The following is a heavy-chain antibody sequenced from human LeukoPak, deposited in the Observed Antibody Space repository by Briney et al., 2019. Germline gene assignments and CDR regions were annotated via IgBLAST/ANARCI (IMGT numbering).Heavy chain of an antibody. CDR1: GGSFSGYY. Sequence: SETLSLTCAVYGGSFSGYYWSWIRQPPGKGLEWIGEINHSGSTNYNPSLKSRVTIPVDTSKNQFSLKLSSVTAADTAVYYCARLETGVVPAAKVWGQGTLVTVSS. D-gene: IGHD2-2*01. V-gene: IGHV4-34*01. CDR3: ARLETGVVPAAKV. J-gene: IGHJ4*02. CDR2: INHSGST.